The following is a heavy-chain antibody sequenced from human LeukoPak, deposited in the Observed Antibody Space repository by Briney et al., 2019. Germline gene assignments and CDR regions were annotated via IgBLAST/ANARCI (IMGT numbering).Heavy chain of an antibody. Sequence: KPSETLSLTCAVYGGSFSGYYWSWIRQPPGKGLEWIGEINHSGSTNYNPSLKSRVTISVDTSKNQFSLKLSSVTAADTAVYYCARVAYCGGDCGNWFDPWGQGTLVTVSS. D-gene: IGHD2-21*02. J-gene: IGHJ5*02. V-gene: IGHV4-34*01. CDR3: ARVAYCGGDCGNWFDP. CDR1: GGSFSGYY. CDR2: INHSGST.